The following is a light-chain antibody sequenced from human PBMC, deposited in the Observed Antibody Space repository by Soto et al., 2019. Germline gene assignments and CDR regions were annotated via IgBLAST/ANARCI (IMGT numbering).Light chain of an antibody. CDR3: MQGLRSLYT. CDR2: LGS. J-gene: IGKJ2*01. Sequence: DIVMNQSPLFLPVTPGEPASMSCTSSQSLIHDNGHVYLDWYLQKPGQSPQLLIFLGSNRASGGLDRFSGGVSGTNFTLKISNVEADDIGIYYCMQGLRSLYTFCQGTKLDFK. CDR1: QSLIHDNGHVY. V-gene: IGKV2-28*01.